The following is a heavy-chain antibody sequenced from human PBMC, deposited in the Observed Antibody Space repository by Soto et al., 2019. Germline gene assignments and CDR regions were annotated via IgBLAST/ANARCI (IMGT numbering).Heavy chain of an antibody. CDR1: GGSISSSSYY. Sequence: QLQLQESGPGLVKPSETLSLTCTVSGGSISSSSYYWGWIRQPPGKGLEWIGSIYYSGSTYYNPSLKSRVTIPVDTSKNQFSLQLSSVTAADTAVYYCARHGDMVLMVYANAFDIWGQGTMVTVSS. V-gene: IGHV4-39*01. D-gene: IGHD2-8*01. CDR3: ARHGDMVLMVYANAFDI. J-gene: IGHJ3*02. CDR2: IYYSGST.